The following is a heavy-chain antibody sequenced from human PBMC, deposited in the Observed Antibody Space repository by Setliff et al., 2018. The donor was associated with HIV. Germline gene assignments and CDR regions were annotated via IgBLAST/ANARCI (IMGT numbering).Heavy chain of an antibody. Sequence: SETLSLTCPVSGGSISSYCWIWIRQSPGRGLEWIGFIFSSGRTKYNPSLKSRVTMSVDTSKNQFSLKLISVTAADTAVYYCARRSPGGGYYMDVWGKGTTVTVSS. D-gene: IGHD3-16*01. V-gene: IGHV4-59*04. J-gene: IGHJ6*03. CDR2: IFSSGRT. CDR1: GGSISSYC. CDR3: ARRSPGGGYYMDV.